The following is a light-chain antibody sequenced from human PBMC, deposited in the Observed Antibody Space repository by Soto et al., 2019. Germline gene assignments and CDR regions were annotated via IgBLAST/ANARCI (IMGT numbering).Light chain of an antibody. CDR2: GVS. CDR1: SSDVGAYNY. CDR3: SSYTSSSTPV. Sequence: QAVVTQPASVSGSPGQSITISCTGTSSDVGAYNYVSWYQQHPGKAPKLMIYGVSYRPSGVSNRFSASKSGNTASLTVSGLQAEDEADYYCSSYTSSSTPVFGTGTKLTVL. V-gene: IGLV2-14*01. J-gene: IGLJ1*01.